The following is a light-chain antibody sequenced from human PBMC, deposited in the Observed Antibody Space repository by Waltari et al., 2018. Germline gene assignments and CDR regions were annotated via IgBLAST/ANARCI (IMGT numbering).Light chain of an antibody. CDR1: SSDIGGYNY. J-gene: IGLJ1*01. CDR3: SSYTSSTTLV. V-gene: IGLV2-14*03. CDR2: DVN. Sequence: QSALTQPASVSGSPGQSITISCTGTSSDIGGYNYVSWYQQHPGKAPKLMIYDVNNRPSAVSNRFSGSKSGNTASLTISGLQAEDESDYYCSSYTSSTTLVFGTGTKVTVL.